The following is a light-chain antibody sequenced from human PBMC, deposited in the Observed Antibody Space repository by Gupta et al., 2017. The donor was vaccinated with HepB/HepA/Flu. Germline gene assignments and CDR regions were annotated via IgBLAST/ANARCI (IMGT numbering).Light chain of an antibody. V-gene: IGLV2-14*03. CDR1: SSDVGSYKY. Sequence: QSALTQPASVSGSPGQSITISCTGTSSDVGSYKYVSWHQQHPGKAPKVMIYDVSNRPSGVSNRFSGSKSGNTASLTISGLQAEDEDDYYCSSFTSSSTLYVFGTGTKVTVL. CDR2: DVS. CDR3: SSFTSSSTLYV. J-gene: IGLJ1*01.